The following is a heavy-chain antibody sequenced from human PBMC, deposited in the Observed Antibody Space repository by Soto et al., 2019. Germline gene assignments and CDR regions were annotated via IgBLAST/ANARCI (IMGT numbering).Heavy chain of an antibody. CDR3: ARFKLRDDY. CDR2: LIPILGLA. Sequence: QVQLVQSGAEVRKPGSSVKVSCQASGGTFSNSTVTWVRQAPGQGLEWMGRLIPILGLANYAQKFRGRLTITADKSTTTAYMEQRSLRSEDTAIYYCARFKLRDDYWGQGTLVTVSS. J-gene: IGHJ4*02. CDR1: GGTFSNST. D-gene: IGHD2-21*01. V-gene: IGHV1-69*02.